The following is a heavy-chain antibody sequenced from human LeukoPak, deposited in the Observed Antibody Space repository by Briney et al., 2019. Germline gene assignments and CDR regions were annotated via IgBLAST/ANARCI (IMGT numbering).Heavy chain of an antibody. V-gene: IGHV3-21*06. J-gene: IGHJ4*02. D-gene: IGHD4-23*01. CDR1: GFTFSTST. CDR3: AREGSNKVLDY. Sequence: AGGSLRLSCAASGFTFSTSTMNWVRQAPGKWLEWVSSISSRSSYIYYADSLKGRFTISRDSAKNSLYLQMNSLRADDTAVYYCAREGSNKVLDYWGQGTLVTVSS. CDR2: ISSRSSYI.